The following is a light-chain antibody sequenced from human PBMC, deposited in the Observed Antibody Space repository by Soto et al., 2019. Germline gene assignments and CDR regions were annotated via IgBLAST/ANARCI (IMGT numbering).Light chain of an antibody. V-gene: IGLV4-69*01. CDR1: SGHSNYA. J-gene: IGLJ2*01. CDR2: LNRDGSH. Sequence: QPVLTQSPSASASLGASVKLTCTLSSGHSNYAIAWHQQQPEKGPRYLMKLNRDGSHSKGDGIPNRFSGSSSGAERYLTISSLQSEDEAYYYCQTWGTGIVIFGGGTQLTVL. CDR3: QTWGTGIVI.